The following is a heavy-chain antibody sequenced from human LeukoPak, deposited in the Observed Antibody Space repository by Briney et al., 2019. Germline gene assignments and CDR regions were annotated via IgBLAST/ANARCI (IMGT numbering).Heavy chain of an antibody. J-gene: IGHJ4*02. Sequence: SETLSLTCAVYGGSFSGYYWSWIRQPPGKGLEWIGEINHSGSTNYNPSLQSRVTISVDTSKNQFSLKLSSVTAADTAVYYCASTTAAAGNLDDYWGQGTLVTVSS. V-gene: IGHV4-34*01. CDR2: INHSGST. CDR1: GGSFSGYY. D-gene: IGHD6-13*01. CDR3: ASTTAAAGNLDDY.